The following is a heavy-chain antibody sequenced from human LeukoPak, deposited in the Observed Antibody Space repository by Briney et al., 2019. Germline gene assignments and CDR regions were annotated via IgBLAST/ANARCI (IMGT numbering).Heavy chain of an antibody. D-gene: IGHD3-10*01. V-gene: IGHV3-30*18. CDR2: ISYDGSNK. CDR1: GFTFSSYG. J-gene: IGHJ6*03. CDR3: AKDNWPGSTYYYYYMDV. Sequence: PGGSLRLSCAASGFTFSSYGMHWVRQAPGKGLEWVAVISYDGSNKYYADSVKGRFTISRDNSKNTLYLQMNSLRAEDTAVYYCAKDNWPGSTYYYYYMDVWGKGTTVTISS.